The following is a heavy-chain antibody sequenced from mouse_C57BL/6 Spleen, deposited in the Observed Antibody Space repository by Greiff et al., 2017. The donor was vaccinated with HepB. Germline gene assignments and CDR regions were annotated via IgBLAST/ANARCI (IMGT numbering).Heavy chain of an antibody. V-gene: IGHV1-15*01. D-gene: IGHD2-5*01. CDR1: GYTFTDYE. J-gene: IGHJ2*01. CDR2: IDPETGGT. CDR3: TRRGSNLDY. Sequence: QVQLQQSGAELVRPGASVTLSCKASGYTFTDYEMHWVKQTPVHGLEWIGAIDPETGGTAYNQKFKGKAILTADKSSSTAYMALRSLTSEDSAVYYCTRRGSNLDYWGKGTTLTVSS.